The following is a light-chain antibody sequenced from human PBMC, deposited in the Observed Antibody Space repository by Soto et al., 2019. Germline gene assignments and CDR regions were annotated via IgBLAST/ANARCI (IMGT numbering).Light chain of an antibody. CDR2: GAS. CDR1: QSIATY. Sequence: DIQMTQSPSSLSASVGDRVTITCRASQSIATYLNWYQQTLGKSPQLLVSGASTLQRGVPSRFSGSGSETDFTLTINSLQPEEFATYYCQQSYLRPRTFGQGTKVEIK. J-gene: IGKJ1*01. CDR3: QQSYLRPRT. V-gene: IGKV1-39*01.